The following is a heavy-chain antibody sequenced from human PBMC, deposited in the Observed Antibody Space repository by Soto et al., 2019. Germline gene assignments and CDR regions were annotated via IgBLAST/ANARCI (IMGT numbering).Heavy chain of an antibody. Sequence: QITLKESGPTLVKPTQTLTLTCTFSGFSLSTSGVGVAWIRQPPGKALEWLALIYWDDDKRYRPSLESRLTSPTDTSKTHVVLTLTNLDSVDTATYYCAYLPCSGGSCYWFSFSGMDVWGQGTTVTVSS. CDR1: GFSLSTSGVG. J-gene: IGHJ6*02. CDR2: IYWDDDK. V-gene: IGHV2-5*02. CDR3: AYLPCSGGSCYWFSFSGMDV. D-gene: IGHD2-15*01.